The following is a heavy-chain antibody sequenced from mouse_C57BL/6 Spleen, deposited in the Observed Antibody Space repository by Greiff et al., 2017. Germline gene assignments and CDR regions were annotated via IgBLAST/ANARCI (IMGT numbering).Heavy chain of an antibody. D-gene: IGHD3-1*01. CDR2: INPGSGGT. V-gene: IGHV1-54*01. CDR3: ARSGTVAWFAY. Sequence: QVQLQQSGAELVRPGTSVKVSCKASGYAFTNYLIEWVKQRPGQGLEWIGVINPGSGGTNYNEKFKGKATLTADKSSSTAYMQLSSLTSEDSAVYFCARSGTVAWFAYWGQGTLVTVSA. CDR1: GYAFTNYL. J-gene: IGHJ3*01.